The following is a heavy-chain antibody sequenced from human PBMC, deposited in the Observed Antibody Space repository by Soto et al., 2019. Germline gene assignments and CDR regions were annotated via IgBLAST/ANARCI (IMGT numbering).Heavy chain of an antibody. CDR1: GGTFSSHG. D-gene: IGHD1-26*01. Sequence: QVQLVQSGTVVQRRGSSVKVSCQASGGTFSSHGMAWVRQAPGQGLEWMGGIIPTFGTPTYAPKFQGRVTTTAHKSTNTAYMELSSLTSQGTGVYYCASERSAQYFDFWGQRTLITVSS. V-gene: IGHV1-69*06. CDR3: ASERSAQYFDF. J-gene: IGHJ4*02. CDR2: IIPTFGTP.